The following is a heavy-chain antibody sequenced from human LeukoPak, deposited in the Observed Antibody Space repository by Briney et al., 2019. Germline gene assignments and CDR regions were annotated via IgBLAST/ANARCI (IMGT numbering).Heavy chain of an antibody. CDR1: GFTFDDYA. Sequence: GGSLRLSCAASGFTFDDYAMHWVRQAPGKGLEWVSGISWNSGSIGYADSVKGRFTISRDNAKNSLYLQMNSLRAEDTAVYYCAKYQYYYGMDVWGQGTTVTVSS. V-gene: IGHV3-9*01. J-gene: IGHJ6*02. D-gene: IGHD2-2*01. CDR2: ISWNSGSI. CDR3: AKYQYYYGMDV.